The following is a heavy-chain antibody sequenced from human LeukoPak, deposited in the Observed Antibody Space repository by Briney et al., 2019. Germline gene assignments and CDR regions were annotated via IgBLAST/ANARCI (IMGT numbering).Heavy chain of an antibody. CDR2: IYYSGST. CDR3: ARQVVPSGYDLHFDY. J-gene: IGHJ4*02. V-gene: IGHV4-59*08. Sequence: SETLSLTCTVSGGSISGYYWTWIRQPPGKGLEWIGYIYYSGSTNYNPSLKSRVIISVDTSKNQFSLKLSSVTAAETAVYYCARQVVPSGYDLHFDYWGRGTLVTVSS. D-gene: IGHD5-12*01. CDR1: GGSISGYY.